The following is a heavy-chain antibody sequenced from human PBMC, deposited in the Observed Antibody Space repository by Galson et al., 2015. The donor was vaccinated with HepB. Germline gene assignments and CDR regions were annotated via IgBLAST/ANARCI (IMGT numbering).Heavy chain of an antibody. J-gene: IGHJ6*02. V-gene: IGHV5-51*01. CDR2: IYPGDSDT. CDR1: GYSFTSYW. CDR3: ATFSSGWTRDYYYGMDV. Sequence: QSGAEVKKPGESLKISCKGSGYSFTSYWIGWVRQMPGKGLEWMGIIYPGDSDTRYSPSFQGQVTISADKSISTAYLQWSSLKASDTAMYYCATFSSGWTRDYYYGMDVWGQGTTVTVSS. D-gene: IGHD6-19*01.